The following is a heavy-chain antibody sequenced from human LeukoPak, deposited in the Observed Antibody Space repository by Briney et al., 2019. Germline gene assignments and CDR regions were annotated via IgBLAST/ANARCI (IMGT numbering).Heavy chain of an antibody. Sequence: GGSLRLSCAASRFTFSSYNMYWVRQAPGNGLEWISYISSSSTIYYADSVKGRFTISRDNAKNSLYLQMNSLRAEDTAVYYCAEIDCSSTTCHDYWGPGTLVTVSS. CDR1: RFTFSSYN. D-gene: IGHD2-2*01. V-gene: IGHV3-48*01. J-gene: IGHJ4*02. CDR2: ISSSSTI. CDR3: AEIDCSSTTCHDY.